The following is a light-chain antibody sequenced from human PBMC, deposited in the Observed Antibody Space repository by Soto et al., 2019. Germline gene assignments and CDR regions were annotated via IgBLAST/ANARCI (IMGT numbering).Light chain of an antibody. Sequence: IQMTQSPSSLSASVGDRVTITCRASQSISSYLNWYQQKPGKAPKLPIYDASSLESGVPSRFSGSGSGTDFTLTISSLQPEDFATYFCQQSYSTPPWTFGQGTKVDNK. V-gene: IGKV1-39*01. CDR1: QSISSY. CDR2: DAS. CDR3: QQSYSTPPWT. J-gene: IGKJ1*01.